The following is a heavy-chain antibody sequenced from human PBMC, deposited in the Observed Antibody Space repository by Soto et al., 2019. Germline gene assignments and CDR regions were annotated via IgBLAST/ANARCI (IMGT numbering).Heavy chain of an antibody. Sequence: SETLSLTCAVSGGSVSSRDYYWGWIRQPPGKGLECIGSFHYSGSTYYSPSLRSRVAISVDASKNQFSLKLSSVTAADTAVYFCARHEGLAAPYNYWGQGTLVTVSS. V-gene: IGHV4-39*01. CDR1: GGSVSSRDYY. D-gene: IGHD6-13*01. CDR3: ARHEGLAAPYNY. CDR2: FHYSGST. J-gene: IGHJ4*02.